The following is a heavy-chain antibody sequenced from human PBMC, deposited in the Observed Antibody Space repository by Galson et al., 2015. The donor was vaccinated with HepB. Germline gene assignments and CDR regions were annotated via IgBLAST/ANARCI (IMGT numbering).Heavy chain of an antibody. CDR3: ASLIRIAAAGTGFGDYYGMDV. J-gene: IGHJ6*02. Sequence: GAEVKKPGESLRISCKGSGYSFTSYWISWVRQMPGKGLEWMGRIDPSDSYTSYSPSFQGHVTISADKSISTAYLQWSSLKASDTAMYYCASLIRIAAAGTGFGDYYGMDVWGQGTTVTVSS. D-gene: IGHD6-13*01. V-gene: IGHV5-10-1*01. CDR1: GYSFTSYW. CDR2: IDPSDSYT.